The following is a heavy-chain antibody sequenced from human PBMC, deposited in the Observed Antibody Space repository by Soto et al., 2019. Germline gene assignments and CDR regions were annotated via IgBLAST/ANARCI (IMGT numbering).Heavy chain of an antibody. J-gene: IGHJ4*02. Sequence: EVQLVESGGGLVQPGRSLRLSCVASGFTFDDYGMHWVRQPPGKGLEWVSGVGWSGNTLGDAVSVKGRFTISRDNAKNSLYLQMNSLRADDTALYYCAKGWGAGSGTSLDYWGQGTLVTVSS. D-gene: IGHD6-19*01. CDR3: AKGWGAGSGTSLDY. CDR2: VGWSGNTL. CDR1: GFTFDDYG. V-gene: IGHV3-9*01.